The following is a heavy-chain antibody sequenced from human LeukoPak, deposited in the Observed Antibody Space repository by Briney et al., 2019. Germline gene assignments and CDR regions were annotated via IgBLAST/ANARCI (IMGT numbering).Heavy chain of an antibody. Sequence: XSVKVSCKASGYTFTSYYMHWVRQAPGQGLEWMGIINPSGGSTSYAQKFQGRVTMTRDTSTSTVYMELSSLRSEDTAVYYCARSRGQNWFDPWGQGTLVTVSS. CDR2: INPSGGST. J-gene: IGHJ5*02. CDR3: ARSRGQNWFDP. CDR1: GYTFTSYY. D-gene: IGHD3-10*01. V-gene: IGHV1-46*01.